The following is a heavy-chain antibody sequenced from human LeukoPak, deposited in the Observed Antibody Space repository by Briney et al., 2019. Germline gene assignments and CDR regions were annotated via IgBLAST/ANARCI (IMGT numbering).Heavy chain of an antibody. V-gene: IGHV3-23*01. J-gene: IGHJ6*03. D-gene: IGHD3-3*01. CDR1: GFTFRNYA. Sequence: TGGSLRLSCAASGFTFRNYAMSWVRQAPGKGLEWVSAIDSGGGTYYANSVKGRFTISRDNSKNTLYLQLSSLRVEDTAVYYCAKMEGQRLYDYCMDVWGRGTTVTVSS. CDR2: IDSGGGT. CDR3: AKMEGQRLYDYCMDV.